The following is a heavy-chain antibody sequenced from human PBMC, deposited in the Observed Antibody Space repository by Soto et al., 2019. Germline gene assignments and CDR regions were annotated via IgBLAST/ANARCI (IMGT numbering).Heavy chain of an antibody. J-gene: IGHJ3*02. V-gene: IGHV4-4*02. D-gene: IGHD3-10*01. CDR1: GGSLTTFNW. Sequence: QVQLQESGTGLVKPSGILSITCAVSGGSLTTFNWWSWVRQPPWKGLEWIGEIHHIGTTNYNPFLDSPVTISLDKSRNHFSLTLISVTAADSAVYYCARTEAGGFYIWCKGKMITVSS. CDR3: ARTEAGGFYI. CDR2: IHHIGTT.